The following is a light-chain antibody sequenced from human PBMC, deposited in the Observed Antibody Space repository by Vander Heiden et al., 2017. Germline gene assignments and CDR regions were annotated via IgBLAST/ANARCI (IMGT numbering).Light chain of an antibody. J-gene: IGLJ1*01. Sequence: SYGLTQPPSVSVAPGQPANITCGGNNIGRKSVNWYQQKPGQAPVLVVYDDSDRPSGIPERFSGSNSGNTATLTISRVEAGDEADYYCQVWDASSDPYVFGTGTAVTVL. V-gene: IGLV3-21*02. CDR2: DDS. CDR1: NIGRKS. CDR3: QVWDASSDPYV.